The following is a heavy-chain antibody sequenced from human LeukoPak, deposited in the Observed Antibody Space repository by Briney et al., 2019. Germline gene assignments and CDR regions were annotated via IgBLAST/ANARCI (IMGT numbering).Heavy chain of an antibody. CDR2: INHSGST. CDR1: GGSFSGYY. Sequence: NPSETLSLTCAVYGGSFSGYYWSWIRQPPGKGLEWIGEINHSGSTNYNPSLKSRVTISVDTSRNQFSLKLSSVTAADTAVYYCARGRDSYDRSGYQDYWGQGTLVTVSS. CDR3: ARGRDSYDRSGYQDY. D-gene: IGHD3-22*01. V-gene: IGHV4-34*01. J-gene: IGHJ4*02.